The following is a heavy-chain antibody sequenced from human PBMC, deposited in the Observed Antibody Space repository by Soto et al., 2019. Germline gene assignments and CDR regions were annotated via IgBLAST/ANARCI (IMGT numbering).Heavy chain of an antibody. J-gene: IGHJ5*02. D-gene: IGHD2-15*01. CDR1: GFTFGDSY. CDR3: VRGGGGGLFDP. V-gene: IGHV3-11*06. Sequence: GGSLSLSCAGSGFTFGDSYMSWIRQAPGKGLEWLSYISPGSRYPAYADSVKGRFTISRDNAKRSLYLQMMSLTAEDTAIYYCVRGGGGGLFDPWGQGTMVTVSS. CDR2: ISPGSRYP.